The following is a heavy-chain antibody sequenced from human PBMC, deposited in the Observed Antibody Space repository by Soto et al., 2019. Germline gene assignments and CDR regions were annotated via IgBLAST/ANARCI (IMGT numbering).Heavy chain of an antibody. V-gene: IGHV1-46*01. D-gene: IGHD3-10*01. J-gene: IGHJ4*02. CDR2: INPSGGRT. CDR3: ARAGENYGSGTFSPPLRYYFNS. Sequence: QVQLVQSGAEVKKPGASVTVSCKASGYTFTTHYMHWVRQAPGQGLEWMGIINPSGGRTTSALKFQGRVSLTSDTSTNTVYMELSSLRSEDTAVYYCARAGENYGSGTFSPPLRYYFNSWGQGTLVTVSS. CDR1: GYTFTTHY.